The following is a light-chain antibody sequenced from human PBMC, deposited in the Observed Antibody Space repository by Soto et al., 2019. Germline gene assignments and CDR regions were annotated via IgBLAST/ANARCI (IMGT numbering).Light chain of an antibody. Sequence: EIVMTQSPATLSVSPGERATLSCSASQSVSGNLAGYQQKPGQAPTLLIYGASTRATGITARFSGSGSGTEFTLTISSLQSEDVAVYYCQQYNNWPWTFGQGTKVQIK. CDR2: GAS. J-gene: IGKJ1*01. CDR1: QSVSGN. V-gene: IGKV3-15*01. CDR3: QQYNNWPWT.